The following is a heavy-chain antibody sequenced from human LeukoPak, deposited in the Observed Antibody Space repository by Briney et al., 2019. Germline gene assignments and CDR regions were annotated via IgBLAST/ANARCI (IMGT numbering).Heavy chain of an antibody. CDR1: GGTFSSYA. V-gene: IGHV1-69*13. D-gene: IGHD4-23*01. CDR3: ASSAPTVVRYYDY. Sequence: SVKVSCKASGGTFSSYAISWVRQAPGQGLEWMGGIIPIFGTANYAQKFQGRVTITADESTSTAYMELSSLRSEDTAVYYCASSAPTVVRYYDYSGQGTLVTVSS. J-gene: IGHJ4*02. CDR2: IIPIFGTA.